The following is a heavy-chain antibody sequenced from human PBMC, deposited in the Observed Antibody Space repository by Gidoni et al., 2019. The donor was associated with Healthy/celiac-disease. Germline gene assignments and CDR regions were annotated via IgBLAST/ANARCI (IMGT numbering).Heavy chain of an antibody. CDR2: IYLSGST. V-gene: IGHV4-38-2*01. D-gene: IGHD5-12*01. CDR1: GYSIRRGYY. J-gene: IGHJ3*02. Sequence: QVQLQESGPGLVRPRETLSRPCAVSGYSIRRGYYWGWIRQPPGKGMEWMGRIYLSGSTYTNPSHKSRVTISVDTSKNQFPLKLSSVTAADTAVYYCARVRVTRGYSGYDPRWYAFDIWGQGTMVTVSS. CDR3: ARVRVTRGYSGYDPRWYAFDI.